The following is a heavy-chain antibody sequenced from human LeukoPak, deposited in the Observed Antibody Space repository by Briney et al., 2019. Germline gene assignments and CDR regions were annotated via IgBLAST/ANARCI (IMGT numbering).Heavy chain of an antibody. Sequence: ASVKVSCKASGYTFTSYGISWGRQAPGQGLEWMGWISAYSGNTNYAQKLQGRVTMTTDTSTSTAYMELRSLRSDDTAVYYCASHCSSTSCYADYWGQGTLVTVSS. CDR2: ISAYSGNT. CDR3: ASHCSSTSCYADY. J-gene: IGHJ4*02. CDR1: GYTFTSYG. V-gene: IGHV1-18*04. D-gene: IGHD2-2*01.